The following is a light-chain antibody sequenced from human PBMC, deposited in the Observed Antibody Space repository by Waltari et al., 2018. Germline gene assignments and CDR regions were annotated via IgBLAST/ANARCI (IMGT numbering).Light chain of an antibody. J-gene: IGLJ3*02. CDR1: SGPSTNN. CDR2: ANRDGSH. V-gene: IGLV4-69*01. CDR3: QTGGDGTWV. Sequence: QLVLTQSPSASASLGAPVTPTCTLSSGPSTNNIPWRQQQTEKGPRYLKNANRDGSHNKRVGIPERFAGSSSGAEPDLTISSLQCEDGADYYCQTGGDGTWVFGGGTRLTVL.